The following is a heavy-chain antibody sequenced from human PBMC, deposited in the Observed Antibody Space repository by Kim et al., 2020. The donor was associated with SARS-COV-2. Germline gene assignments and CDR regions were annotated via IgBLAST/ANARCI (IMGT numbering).Heavy chain of an antibody. D-gene: IGHD2-2*01. CDR2: TK. J-gene: IGHJ4*02. V-gene: IGHV3-48*03. CDR3: ASLIVVVPSF. Sequence: TKYYADSVKGRFTISRDNAKNSLYLQMNSLRAEDTAVYYCASLIVVVPSFWGQGTLVTVSS.